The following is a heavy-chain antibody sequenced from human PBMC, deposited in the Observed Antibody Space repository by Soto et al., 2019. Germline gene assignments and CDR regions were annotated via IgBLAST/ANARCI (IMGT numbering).Heavy chain of an antibody. CDR1: GGSFSGYY. Sequence: SETLSLTCAVYGGSFSGYYWSWIRQPPGKGLEWIGEINHSGSTNFNPSIKSRITISVDTSKTHFSLKLSSMTAADTAVYYCARASLALAAFDIWGQGTMVTVSS. D-gene: IGHD6-13*01. CDR2: INHSGST. V-gene: IGHV4-34*01. J-gene: IGHJ3*02. CDR3: ARASLALAAFDI.